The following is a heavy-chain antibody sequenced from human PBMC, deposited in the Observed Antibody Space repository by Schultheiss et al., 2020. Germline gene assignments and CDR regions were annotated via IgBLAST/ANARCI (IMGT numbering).Heavy chain of an antibody. V-gene: IGHV3-15*01. CDR3: TTDGDVKYYDSSGYYSDY. CDR1: GFTFSNAW. D-gene: IGHD3-22*01. Sequence: GGSLRLSCAASGFTFSNAWMSWVRQAPGKGLEWVGRIKSKTDGGTTDYAAPVKGRFTISRDDSKNTLYLQMNILKTEDTAVYYCTTDGDVKYYDSSGYYSDYWGQGTLVTVSS. J-gene: IGHJ4*01. CDR2: IKSKTDGGTT.